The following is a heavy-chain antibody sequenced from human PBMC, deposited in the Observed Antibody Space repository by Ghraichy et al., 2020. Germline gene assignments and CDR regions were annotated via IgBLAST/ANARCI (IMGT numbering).Heavy chain of an antibody. CDR3: ARDNYYDSSGYKATPLFDY. Sequence: SETLSLTCTGSGCSISSYYWSWILQPAGKGLECIWRIYTSVSTNYNPSLKSRVTMSVETSKNQFSLNLSSVTAADTAVYYCARDNYYDSSGYKATPLFDYWGEGTLVTVSS. CDR2: IYTSVST. CDR1: GCSISSYY. V-gene: IGHV4-4*07. D-gene: IGHD3-22*01. J-gene: IGHJ4*02.